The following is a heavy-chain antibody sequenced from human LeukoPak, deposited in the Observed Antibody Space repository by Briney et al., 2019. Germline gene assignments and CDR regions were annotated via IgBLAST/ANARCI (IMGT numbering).Heavy chain of an antibody. D-gene: IGHD3-9*01. CDR2: IYTSGST. CDR3: ARQRLYYDILTGYYEPPGFYYMDV. Sequence: SETLSLTYTVSGGSISSYYWSWIRQPPGKGLEWIGYIYTSGSTNYNPSLKSRVTISVDTSKNQFSLKLSSVTAADTAVYYCARQRLYYDILTGYYEPPGFYYMDVWGKGTTVTVSS. V-gene: IGHV4-4*09. J-gene: IGHJ6*03. CDR1: GGSISSYY.